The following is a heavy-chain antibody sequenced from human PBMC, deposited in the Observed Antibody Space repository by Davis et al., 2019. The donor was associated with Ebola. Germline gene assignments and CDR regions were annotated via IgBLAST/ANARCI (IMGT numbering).Heavy chain of an antibody. D-gene: IGHD3-3*01. J-gene: IGHJ5*02. CDR2: ISAYNGNT. Sequence: ASVKVSCKASGYTFTSYGISWVRQAPGQGLEWMGWISAYNGNTNYAQKLQGRVTITADKSTSTAYMELSSLRSEDTAVYYCAREVADYDFWSGRCWFDPWGQGTLVTVSS. V-gene: IGHV1-18*01. CDR1: GYTFTSYG. CDR3: AREVADYDFWSGRCWFDP.